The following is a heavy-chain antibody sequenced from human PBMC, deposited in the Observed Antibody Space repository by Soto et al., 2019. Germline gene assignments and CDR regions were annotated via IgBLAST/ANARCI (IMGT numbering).Heavy chain of an antibody. Sequence: VASVKVSCKASGYTFTSYAMHWVRQAPGQRLEWMGWINAGNGNTKYSQKFQGRVTITRDTSASTAYMELSSLRSEDTAVYYCARAGSEYYYDSSGYYYVYWGQGTLVTVSS. CDR2: INAGNGNT. CDR1: GYTFTSYA. V-gene: IGHV1-3*01. J-gene: IGHJ4*02. CDR3: ARAGSEYYYDSSGYYYVY. D-gene: IGHD3-22*01.